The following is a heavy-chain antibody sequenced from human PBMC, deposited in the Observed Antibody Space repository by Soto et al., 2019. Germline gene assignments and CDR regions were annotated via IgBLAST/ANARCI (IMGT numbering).Heavy chain of an antibody. D-gene: IGHD3-10*01. J-gene: IGHJ3*02. CDR2: IRGSGGST. CDR1: GFTFSSYA. CDR3: AKARELLWFGEDAFDI. Sequence: GGSLRLSCAASGFTFSSYAMSWVRQAPGQGLEWVSAIRGSGGSTYYADSVKGRFTISRDNSKNTRYLQLNSLRAEDTAVYYCAKARELLWFGEDAFDIWGQGTMVTV. V-gene: IGHV3-23*01.